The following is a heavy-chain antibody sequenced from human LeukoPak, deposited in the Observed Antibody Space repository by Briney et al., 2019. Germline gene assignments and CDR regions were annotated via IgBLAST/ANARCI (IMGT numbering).Heavy chain of an antibody. J-gene: IGHJ4*02. CDR1: GFTFSTYA. Sequence: GGSLRLSCAASGFTFSTYAMSWVRQAPGKGLEWVSAISGSGGYYADSVRGRFTISRDNSKNSLYLQLNSLRAEDTAVYYCARALTTDCSSTSCYSVDYWGQGTLVTVSS. CDR2: ISGSGG. V-gene: IGHV3-23*01. D-gene: IGHD2-2*01. CDR3: ARALTTDCSSTSCYSVDY.